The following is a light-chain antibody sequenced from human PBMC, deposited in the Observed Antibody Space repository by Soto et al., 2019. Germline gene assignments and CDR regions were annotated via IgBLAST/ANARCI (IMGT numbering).Light chain of an antibody. CDR1: NIVSKS. CDR2: YDS. CDR3: QVWDSSSDHSV. Sequence: SYEVTQPPSVSVAPGKTAKITCEGNNIVSKSVHWYQQKPGQAPVLVIYYDSDRPSGIPERFSGSNSANTATLTISRVEVGDEADYYCQVWDSSSDHSVFGTGTKLTVL. J-gene: IGLJ1*01. V-gene: IGLV3-21*01.